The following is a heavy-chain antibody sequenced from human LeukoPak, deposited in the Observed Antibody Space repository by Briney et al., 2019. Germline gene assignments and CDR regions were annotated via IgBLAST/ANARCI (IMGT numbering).Heavy chain of an antibody. Sequence: PGGSLRLSCAASGFTFSSFAMHWVRQAPGKRLEWVTLISYDGSKKYYADSVKGRFTISRDNSKDTLFLQMNSLRSEDTAVYYCARGPSGYHNTGGQGTLVTVSS. CDR3: ARGPSGYHNT. V-gene: IGHV3-30*04. J-gene: IGHJ4*02. CDR1: GFTFSSFA. CDR2: ISYDGSKK. D-gene: IGHD5-12*01.